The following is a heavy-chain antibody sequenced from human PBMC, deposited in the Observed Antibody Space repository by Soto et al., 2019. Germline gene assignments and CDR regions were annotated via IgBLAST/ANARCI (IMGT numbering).Heavy chain of an antibody. CDR3: ARLDWNDSGHYYLDV. V-gene: IGHV4-39*01. CDR2: IFYSGST. Sequence: PSETLSLTCTVSGGSISSSSYCWGWIRQPPGKGLEWIGSIFYSGSTYYNPSLKSRVTISVDTSKNQFSLKLSSVAAADTAVFYCARLDWNDSGHYYLDVWGKGTTVTVSS. D-gene: IGHD1-1*01. J-gene: IGHJ6*03. CDR1: GGSISSSSYC.